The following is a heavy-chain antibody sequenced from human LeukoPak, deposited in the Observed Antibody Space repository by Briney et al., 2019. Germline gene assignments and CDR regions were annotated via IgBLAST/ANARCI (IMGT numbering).Heavy chain of an antibody. D-gene: IGHD1-7*01. V-gene: IGHV1-8*03. CDR2: MNPNSGNT. CDR3: ARGSTGTRRNWFDP. CDR1: GYTFTSYD. Sequence: ASVKVSCKASGYTFTSYDINWVRQATGQGLEWMGWMNPNSGNTGYAQKFQGRVTITRNTSISTAYMELSSLRSEDTAVYYCARGSTGTRRNWFDPWGQGTLVTVSS. J-gene: IGHJ5*02.